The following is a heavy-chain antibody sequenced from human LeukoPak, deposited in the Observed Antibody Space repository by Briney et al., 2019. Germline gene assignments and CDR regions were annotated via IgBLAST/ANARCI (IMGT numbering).Heavy chain of an antibody. Sequence: ASVKVSCKASGYTFTSYGISWVRQAPGQGLEWMGWISAYNGNTNYAQKLQGRVTMTTDTSTSTAYMELRSLRSDDTAVYYCARESKNYYGSGSYYPDWGQGTLVTVSS. V-gene: IGHV1-18*01. CDR1: GYTFTSYG. D-gene: IGHD3-10*01. CDR2: ISAYNGNT. J-gene: IGHJ4*02. CDR3: ARESKNYYGSGSYYPD.